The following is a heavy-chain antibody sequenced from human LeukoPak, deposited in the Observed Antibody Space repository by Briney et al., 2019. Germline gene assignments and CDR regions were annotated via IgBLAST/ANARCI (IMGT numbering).Heavy chain of an antibody. D-gene: IGHD6-6*01. CDR1: GGSFSDYY. V-gene: IGHV4-34*01. J-gene: IGHJ4*02. Sequence: SETLSLTCAVYGGSFSDYYWSWIRQPPGKGLEWIGEINHSGNTNYNPSLKSRVTISVDTSKNQFSLKLSSVTAADTAVYYCARNGSSSNFDFWGQGTLVTVSS. CDR2: INHSGNT. CDR3: ARNGSSSNFDF.